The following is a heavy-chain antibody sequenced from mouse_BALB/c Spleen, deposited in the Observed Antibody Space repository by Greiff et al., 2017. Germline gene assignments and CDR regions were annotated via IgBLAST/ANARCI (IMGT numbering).Heavy chain of an antibody. J-gene: IGHJ4*01. V-gene: IGHV5-17*02. Sequence: EVKVVESGGGLVQPGGSRKLSCAASGFTFSSFGMHWVRQAPEKGLEWVAYISSGSSTIYYADTVKGRFTISRDNPKNTLFLQMTSLRSEDTAMYYCARSDMITNYAMDYWGQGTSVTVSS. CDR2: ISSGSSTI. CDR1: GFTFSSFG. D-gene: IGHD2-4*01. CDR3: ARSDMITNYAMDY.